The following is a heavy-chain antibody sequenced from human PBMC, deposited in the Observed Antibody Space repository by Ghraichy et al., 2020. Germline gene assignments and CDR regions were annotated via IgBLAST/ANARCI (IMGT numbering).Heavy chain of an antibody. CDR3: AIILVTTGRYYYGMDV. CDR1: GFTFSSYS. V-gene: IGHV3-21*01. J-gene: IGHJ6*02. Sequence: GGSLRLSCAASGFTFSSYSMNWVRQAPGKGLEWVSSISSSSSYIYYADSVKGRFTISRDNAKNSLYLQMNSLRAEDTAVYYCAIILVTTGRYYYGMDVWGQGTTVTVSS. CDR2: ISSSSSYI. D-gene: IGHD4-11*01.